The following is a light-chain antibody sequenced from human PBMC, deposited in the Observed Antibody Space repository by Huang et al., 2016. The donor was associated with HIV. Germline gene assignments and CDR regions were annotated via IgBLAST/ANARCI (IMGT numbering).Light chain of an antibody. Sequence: IQLTQSPSSMSASVGDRVTITCRASQDIISYLAWYQQKPGKAPKLLIYAASTLESGVPSRFSGSGSGTDFTLTINNLQPEDFATYYCLQLNTYPGTFGPGTNVDV. CDR2: AAS. V-gene: IGKV1-9*01. CDR3: LQLNTYPGT. J-gene: IGKJ3*01. CDR1: QDIISY.